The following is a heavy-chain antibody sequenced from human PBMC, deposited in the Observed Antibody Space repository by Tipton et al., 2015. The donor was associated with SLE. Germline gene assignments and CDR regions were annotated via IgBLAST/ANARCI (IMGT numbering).Heavy chain of an antibody. J-gene: IGHJ4*02. D-gene: IGHD3-3*01. CDR3: ATLKFFGELGIRRDY. CDR1: GFTVSSNY. V-gene: IGHV3-53*04. CDR2: IYSGGST. Sequence: QLVQSGGGLVQPGGSLRLSCAASGFTVSSNYMSWVRQAPGKGLEWVSVIYSGGSTYYADSVKGRFTISRDNSKNTLYLQMNSLRAEDPAVYYCATLKFFGELGIRRDYWGQGPLLTVSS.